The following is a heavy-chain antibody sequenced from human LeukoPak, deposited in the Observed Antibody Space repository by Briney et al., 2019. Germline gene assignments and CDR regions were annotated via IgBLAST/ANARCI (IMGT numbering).Heavy chain of an antibody. CDR1: GGSISSHY. Sequence: SETLSLTCTVSGGSISSHYWSWIRQPPGKGLEWIGYIYYSGSTNYNPSLKSRVTISVDTSKNQFSLKLTSVTAADTAVYFCARSGFLDWGQGTLVTVSS. CDR3: ARSGFLD. CDR2: IYYSGST. D-gene: IGHD6-25*01. V-gene: IGHV4-59*11. J-gene: IGHJ4*02.